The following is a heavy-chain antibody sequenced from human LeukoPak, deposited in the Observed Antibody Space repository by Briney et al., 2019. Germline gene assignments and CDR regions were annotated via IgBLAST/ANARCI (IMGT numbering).Heavy chain of an antibody. V-gene: IGHV1-18*01. J-gene: IGHJ4*02. D-gene: IGHD3-10*01. CDR1: GHTFSTSS. Sequence: ASVKVSCKASGHTFSTSSITWVRQAPGQGLEWVGWISAYNGNTKYAQKVQGRVTLTTDTSTSTAYMELRSLRSDDTAVYYCARGPMSGEYFDYWGQGTLVTVSS. CDR3: ARGPMSGEYFDY. CDR2: ISAYNGNT.